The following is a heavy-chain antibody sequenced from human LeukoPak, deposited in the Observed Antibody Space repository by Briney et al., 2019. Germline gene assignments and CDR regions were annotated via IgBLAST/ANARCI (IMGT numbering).Heavy chain of an antibody. CDR1: GFTFEDHA. CDR3: AKDWYSIQGYYYMDV. CDR2: ISWNSGSI. Sequence: PEGSLRLSCAASGFTFEDHAMHWVRQAPGKGLEWVSGISWNSGSIGYADSVKGRFTISRDNAKNSLYLQMNSLRAEDTALYYCAKDWYSIQGYYYMDVWGKGTTVTVSS. D-gene: IGHD1-1*01. V-gene: IGHV3-9*01. J-gene: IGHJ6*03.